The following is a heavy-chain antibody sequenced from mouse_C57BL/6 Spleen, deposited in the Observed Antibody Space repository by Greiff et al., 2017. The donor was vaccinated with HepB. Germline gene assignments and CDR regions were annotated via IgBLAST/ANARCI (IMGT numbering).Heavy chain of an antibody. D-gene: IGHD2-5*01. CDR1: GYTFTSYW. Sequence: QVHVKQSGAELAKPGASVKLSCKASGYTFTSYWMHWVKQRPGQGLEWIGYINPSSGYTKYNQKFKDKATLTADKSSSTAYMQLSSLTYEDSAVYDCARNSNETCFDYWGQGTTLTVSS. CDR3: ARNSNETCFDY. J-gene: IGHJ2*01. V-gene: IGHV1-7*01. CDR2: INPSSGYT.